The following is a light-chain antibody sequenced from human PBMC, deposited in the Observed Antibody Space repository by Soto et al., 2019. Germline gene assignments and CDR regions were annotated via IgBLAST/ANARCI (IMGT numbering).Light chain of an antibody. Sequence: DIQMTHSPSSLAASVLEGVTATCRSSQSISSYLNWYQQKPGKAPKLLIHGASSLQSGVPSRFSGTGSGTDFTLTISSLQPEDFATYYCQQSYSTLWTFGQGTKVDIK. J-gene: IGKJ1*01. CDR3: QQSYSTLWT. CDR2: GAS. V-gene: IGKV1-39*01. CDR1: QSISSY.